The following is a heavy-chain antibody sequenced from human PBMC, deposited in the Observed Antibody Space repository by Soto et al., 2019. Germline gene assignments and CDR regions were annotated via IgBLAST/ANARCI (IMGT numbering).Heavy chain of an antibody. J-gene: IGHJ4*02. Sequence: GGSLRLSCAASGFTLSSYGMHWVRQAPGKGLEWVAVISYDGSNKYYADSVKGRFTISRDNSKNTLYLQMNSLRAEDTAVYYCAKDRTLVDTAMTFDYWGQGTLVTVSS. CDR1: GFTLSSYG. CDR3: AKDRTLVDTAMTFDY. D-gene: IGHD5-18*01. V-gene: IGHV3-30*18. CDR2: ISYDGSNK.